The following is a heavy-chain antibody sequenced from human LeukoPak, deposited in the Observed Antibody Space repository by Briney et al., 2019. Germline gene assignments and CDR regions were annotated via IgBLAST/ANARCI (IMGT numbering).Heavy chain of an antibody. CDR3: ARGTKYYYYGMDV. CDR2: IYSGGST. J-gene: IGHJ6*02. CDR1: GFTVSSNY. Sequence: GGSLRLSCAASGFTVSSNYMSWVRQAPGKGLEWVSVIYSGGSTYYADSVKGRFTISRDNSKNMLYLQMNSLRAEDTAVYYCARGTKYYYYGMDVWGQGTTVTVSS. V-gene: IGHV3-53*01.